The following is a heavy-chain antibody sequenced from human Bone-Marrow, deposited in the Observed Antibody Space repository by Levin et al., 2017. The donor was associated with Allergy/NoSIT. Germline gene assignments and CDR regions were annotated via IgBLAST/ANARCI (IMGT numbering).Heavy chain of an antibody. D-gene: IGHD6-13*01. CDR2: ISRSGNAI. CDR1: GFTLSTHA. Sequence: GGSLRLSCAASGFTLSTHAMTWVRQAPGKGLEWVSYISRSGNAIYGDSVKGRFSISRDNAKNSLYLQMSSLRAEDTAVYYCARDSGIAGADDYWGQGTLVTVSS. CDR3: ARDSGIAGADDY. J-gene: IGHJ4*02. V-gene: IGHV3-48*01.